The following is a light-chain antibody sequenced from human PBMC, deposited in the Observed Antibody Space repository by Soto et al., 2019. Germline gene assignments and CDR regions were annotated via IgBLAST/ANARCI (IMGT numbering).Light chain of an antibody. CDR3: QQYNRYSLT. J-gene: IGKJ4*01. Sequence: DIQMTQSPSTLSSSVGDRITITCRASQSISSWLAWYQQKPGKASKLLTYDASSLESGVQSRFSGSGSDTEFTLTINILQPDEFATYHCQQYNRYSLTFGGGTKVEIK. V-gene: IGKV1-5*01. CDR2: DAS. CDR1: QSISSW.